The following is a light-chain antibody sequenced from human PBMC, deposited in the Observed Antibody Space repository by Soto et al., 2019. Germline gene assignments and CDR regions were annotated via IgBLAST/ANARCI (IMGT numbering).Light chain of an antibody. CDR3: QLYVSSPLLT. Sequence: EIVLTQSPGTLSLSRGERATLSCRASQSVNSNYLAWYQQKPGQAPRLLIYGASSRAAGIPDSFSGSGAGTDVTLTIIRLEPEDFAVDYCQLYVSSPLLTFGGGTKVELK. V-gene: IGKV3-20*01. CDR1: QSVNSNY. CDR2: GAS. J-gene: IGKJ4*01.